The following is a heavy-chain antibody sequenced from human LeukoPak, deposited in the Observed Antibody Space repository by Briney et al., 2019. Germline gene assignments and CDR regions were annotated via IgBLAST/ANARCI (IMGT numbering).Heavy chain of an antibody. Sequence: SSETLSLTCTVSGGSISSYYWSWIRQPPGKGLEWIGYIYYSGSTNYNPSLKSRVTISVDTSKNQFSLKLSSVTAADTAVYYCARHLDTRAYYYGMDVWGQGTTVTVSS. CDR3: ARHLDTRAYYYGMDV. D-gene: IGHD3-22*01. CDR1: GGSISSYY. J-gene: IGHJ6*02. CDR2: IYYSGST. V-gene: IGHV4-59*08.